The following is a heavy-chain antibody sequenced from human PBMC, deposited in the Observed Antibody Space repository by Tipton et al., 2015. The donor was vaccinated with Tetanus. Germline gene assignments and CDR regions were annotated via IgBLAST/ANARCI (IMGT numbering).Heavy chain of an antibody. CDR3: AKAPNRICQSVDS. J-gene: IGHJ4*02. Sequence: QLVQSGPEVKKPGSSVTVSCKASGGTFTFTKYALSWVRQAPGQGLEWVGGIIPIFGTTTSARKFQGRVTITADESTITAYMELGGLRPYGTAIYFCAKAPNRICQSVDSWGQGTLVTVSS. V-gene: IGHV1-69*01. D-gene: IGHD1-14*01. CDR1: GGTFTFTKYA. CDR2: IIPIFGTT.